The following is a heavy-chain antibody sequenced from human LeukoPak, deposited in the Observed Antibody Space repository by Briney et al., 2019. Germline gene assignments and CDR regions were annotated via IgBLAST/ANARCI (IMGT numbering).Heavy chain of an antibody. J-gene: IGHJ4*02. Sequence: GGSLRLSCAVSGFIFSNHYMHWVRQAPGKGLVWVSRINNDGSITSYAGSVKGRFTISRDNAKNTLYLQMNSLRAEDTAVYYCVLMVWGGGQGTLVTVSS. CDR1: GFIFSNHY. CDR3: VLMVWG. V-gene: IGHV3-74*01. D-gene: IGHD3-10*01. CDR2: INNDGSIT.